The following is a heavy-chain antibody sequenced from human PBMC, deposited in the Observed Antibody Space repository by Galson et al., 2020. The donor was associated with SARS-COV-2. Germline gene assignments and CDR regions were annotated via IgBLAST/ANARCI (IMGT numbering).Heavy chain of an antibody. J-gene: IGHJ1*01. Sequence: SQTLSLTFAISGDSVSSNSAAWNWLRQSPSRGLEWLGRTYYRSKWYNDYAVSVKSRITINPDTSKNQFSLQLNSVTPEGTAVYYCARERRYYDSSGYSSAEYFQHWGQGTLVTVSS. CDR2: TYYRSKWYN. CDR3: ARERRYYDSSGYSSAEYFQH. D-gene: IGHD3-22*01. CDR1: GDSVSSNSAA. V-gene: IGHV6-1*01.